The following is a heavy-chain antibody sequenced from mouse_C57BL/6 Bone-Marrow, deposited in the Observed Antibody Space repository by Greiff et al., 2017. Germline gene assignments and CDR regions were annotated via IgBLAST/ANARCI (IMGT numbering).Heavy chain of an antibody. CDR1: GYSITSGYY. D-gene: IGHD2-1*01. V-gene: IGHV3-6*01. J-gene: IGHJ2*01. CDR2: ISYDGSN. Sequence: EVKVEESGPGLVKPSQSLSLTCSVTGYSITSGYYWNWIRQFPGNKLEWMGYISYDGSNNYNPSLKNRISITRDTSKNQFFLKLNSVTTEDTATYYCAKGGNLFDYWGQGTTLTVSS. CDR3: AKGGNLFDY.